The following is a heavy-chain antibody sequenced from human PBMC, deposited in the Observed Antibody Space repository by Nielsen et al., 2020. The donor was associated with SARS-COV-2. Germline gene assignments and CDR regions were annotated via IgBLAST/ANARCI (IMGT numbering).Heavy chain of an antibody. CDR1: GYTFTSYD. CDR2: INPSGGST. V-gene: IGHV1-46*01. CDR3: ARELTYGSGSSYYGMDV. J-gene: IGHJ6*02. Sequence: ASVKVSCKASGYTFTSYDINWVRQATGQGLEWMGIINPSGGSTSYAQKFQGRVTMTRDTSTSTVYMELSSLRSEDTAVYYCARELTYGSGSSYYGMDVWGQGTTVTVSS. D-gene: IGHD3-10*01.